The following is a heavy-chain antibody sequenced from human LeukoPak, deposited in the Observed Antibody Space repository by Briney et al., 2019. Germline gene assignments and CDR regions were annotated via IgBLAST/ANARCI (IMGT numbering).Heavy chain of an antibody. CDR3: ARVGLGSGWYLGQPSDY. CDR1: GGSFSGYY. CDR2: INHSGST. D-gene: IGHD6-19*01. J-gene: IGHJ4*02. V-gene: IGHV4-34*01. Sequence: PSETLSLTCAVYGGSFSGYYWSWIRQPPGKGLEWIGEINHSGSTNYNPSLKSRVTISVDTSKNQFSLKLNSVTAADTAVYYRARVGLGSGWYLGQPSDYWGQGTLVTVSS.